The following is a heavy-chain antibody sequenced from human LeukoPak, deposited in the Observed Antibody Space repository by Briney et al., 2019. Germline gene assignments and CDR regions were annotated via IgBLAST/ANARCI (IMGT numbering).Heavy chain of an antibody. CDR2: IYYSGST. CDR1: GGSISSSSYY. D-gene: IGHD1-14*01. J-gene: IGHJ4*02. CDR3: ARELGPNHGYFDY. Sequence: SETLSLTCTVSGGSISSSSYYWGWLRQPPGRGLEAIGSIYYSGSTYYNPSLKSGGTISGNTSKNQCSLKRSSVTAADTAVYYCARELGPNHGYFDYWGQGTLVTVSS. V-gene: IGHV4-39*07.